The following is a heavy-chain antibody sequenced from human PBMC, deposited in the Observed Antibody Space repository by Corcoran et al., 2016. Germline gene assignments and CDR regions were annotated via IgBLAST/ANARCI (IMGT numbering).Heavy chain of an antibody. J-gene: IGHJ6*02. CDR1: GYSFTSYW. Sequence: EVQLVQSGAEVKKPGESLKISCKGSGYSFTSYWIGWVRQMPGKGLEWMGNIYHGDSDTRYSPSCQGQVTISADKSISTAYLQWRSLKASGTAMDYWARHSRKDDYGDSRGYYYSGMDVWGQGTTVTVSS. D-gene: IGHD4-17*01. V-gene: IGHV5-51*01. CDR3: ARHSRKDDYGDSRGYYYSGMDV. CDR2: IYHGDSDT.